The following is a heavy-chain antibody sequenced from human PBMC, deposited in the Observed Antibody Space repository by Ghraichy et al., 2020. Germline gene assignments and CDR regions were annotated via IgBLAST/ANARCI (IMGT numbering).Heavy chain of an antibody. Sequence: GGSLRLSCAASGLTVSSNYMSWVRQAPGKGLEWVSVIYSGGNTYYADSVKGRFTISRDNSKNTLYLQMNSLRAEDTAVYYCARVPYDSSGYGYFDYWGQGTLVTVSS. CDR3: ARVPYDSSGYGYFDY. CDR2: IYSGGNT. V-gene: IGHV3-53*01. J-gene: IGHJ4*02. CDR1: GLTVSSNY. D-gene: IGHD3-22*01.